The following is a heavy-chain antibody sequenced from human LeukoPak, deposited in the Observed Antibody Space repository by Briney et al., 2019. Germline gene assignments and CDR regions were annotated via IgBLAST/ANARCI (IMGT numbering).Heavy chain of an antibody. CDR3: ARVPITYYYYYYYMDV. Sequence: SETLSLTCTVSSGSISSGDYYWSWIRQPPGKGLEWIEYIYYSGSTYYNPSLKSRVTISVDTSKNQFSLKLSSVTAVDTAVYYCARVPITYYYYYYYMDVWGKGTTVTVSS. J-gene: IGHJ6*03. V-gene: IGHV4-30-4*08. CDR2: IYYSGST. D-gene: IGHD1-14*01. CDR1: SGSISSGDYY.